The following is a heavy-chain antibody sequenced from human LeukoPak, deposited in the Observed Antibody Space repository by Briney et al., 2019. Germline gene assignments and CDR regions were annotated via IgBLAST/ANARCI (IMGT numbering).Heavy chain of an antibody. CDR2: ISGSGGNT. CDR1: GFTFGDYA. Sequence: PGGSLRLSCTASGFTFGDYATSWVRQAPGKGLEWVSSISGSGGNTHYADSVKGRFTISRDNSKNTLYVQMSSLRVEDTAVYYCAKPSARGYSSGWYFPDYWGQGTLVTVSS. J-gene: IGHJ4*02. D-gene: IGHD6-19*01. V-gene: IGHV3-23*01. CDR3: AKPSARGYSSGWYFPDY.